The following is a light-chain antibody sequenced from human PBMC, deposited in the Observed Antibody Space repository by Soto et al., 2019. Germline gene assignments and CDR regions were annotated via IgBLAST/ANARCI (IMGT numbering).Light chain of an antibody. J-gene: IGLJ1*01. CDR1: SSDVGGYNY. Sequence: QSVLTQPASVSGSPGQSITISCTGTSSDVGGYNYVSWYQHHPGKAPKLMIYDVGNRPSGVSNRFSGSKSGNTASLTISGLQADVEADYYCSSHTSRSTLVFGTGTKVTVL. CDR3: SSHTSRSTLV. CDR2: DVG. V-gene: IGLV2-14*03.